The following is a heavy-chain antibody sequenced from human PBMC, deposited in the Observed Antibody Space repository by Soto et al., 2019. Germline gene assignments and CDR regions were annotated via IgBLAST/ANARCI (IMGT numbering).Heavy chain of an antibody. Sequence: SETLSLTCTVSGGTISSYYWSWIRQPPGKGLEWIGYIYYSGSTNYNPSLKSRVTMSVDTSKNQFSLKVSSVTAADTAVYYCARSVGGYSYGPFDYWGQGTLVTVSS. D-gene: IGHD5-18*01. J-gene: IGHJ4*02. CDR1: GGTISSYY. CDR2: IYYSGST. V-gene: IGHV4-59*08. CDR3: ARSVGGYSYGPFDY.